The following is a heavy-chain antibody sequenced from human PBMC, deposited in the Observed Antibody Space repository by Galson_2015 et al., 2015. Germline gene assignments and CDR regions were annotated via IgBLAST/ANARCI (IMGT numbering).Heavy chain of an antibody. CDR2: ISAGGGTT. D-gene: IGHD4-17*01. CDR1: VVTFNSYA. Sequence: SLRLSCAASVVTFNSYAMNWVRRAPGKGLDWVSSISAGGGTTYYADSVKGRFTISRDNSKNTLYLQMNSLRAEDTAVYFCAKNTRGDYTLAWFDPWGQGILVTVSS. J-gene: IGHJ5*02. V-gene: IGHV3-23*01. CDR3: AKNTRGDYTLAWFDP.